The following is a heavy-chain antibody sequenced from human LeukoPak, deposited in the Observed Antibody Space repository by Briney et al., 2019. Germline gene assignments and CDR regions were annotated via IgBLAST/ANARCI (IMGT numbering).Heavy chain of an antibody. J-gene: IGHJ2*01. V-gene: IGHV3-23*01. CDR3: ARELVSSGTGYFDL. CDR1: GFTFGNFG. D-gene: IGHD3-10*01. Sequence: GGPLRLSCEASGFTFGNFGMTWVRQAPGKGLQWVSGITGSSTWTYYAASVKGRFTVSRDNSQNTLHLQMNSLRADDTAVYYCARELVSSGTGYFDLWGRGTLVTVSS. CDR2: ITGSSTWT.